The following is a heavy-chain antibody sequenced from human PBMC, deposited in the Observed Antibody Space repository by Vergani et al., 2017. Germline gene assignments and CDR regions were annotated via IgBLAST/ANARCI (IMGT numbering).Heavy chain of an antibody. D-gene: IGHD6-13*01. CDR1: GYTFTSYD. J-gene: IGHJ6*03. V-gene: IGHV1-8*01. CDR2: MNPNSGNT. Sequence: QVQLVQSGAEVKKPGASVKVSCKASGYTFTSYDINWVRQATGQGLEWMGWMNPNSGNTGYAQKFQGRVTRTRNTSISTAYMELSSLRSEDTAVYYCARGVGSSWYLYYYYYMDVWGKGTTVTGSS. CDR3: ARGVGSSWYLYYYYYMDV.